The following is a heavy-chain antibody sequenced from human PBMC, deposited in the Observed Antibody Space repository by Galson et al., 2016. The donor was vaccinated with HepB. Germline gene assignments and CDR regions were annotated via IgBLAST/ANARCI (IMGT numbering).Heavy chain of an antibody. CDR1: GFTFSGSA. J-gene: IGHJ5*02. Sequence: SLRLSCAASGFTFSGSAMHWVRQASGKGLEWVGRIRSKANSYATAYAASVKGRFTISRDDSKNTAYLQMKSLKTEDTAVYYCTRTLSSSWYNWVDPWGQGTLVTVSS. V-gene: IGHV3-73*01. CDR2: IRSKANSYAT. D-gene: IGHD6-13*01. CDR3: TRTLSSSWYNWVDP.